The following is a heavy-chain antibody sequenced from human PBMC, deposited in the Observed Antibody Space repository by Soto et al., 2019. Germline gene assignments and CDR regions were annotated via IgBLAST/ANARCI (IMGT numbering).Heavy chain of an antibody. J-gene: IGHJ5*02. CDR1: GFTFSSYG. Sequence: GGSLRLSCAASGFTFSSYGMHWVRQAPGKGLEWVAVIWYDGSNKYYADSVKGRFTISRDNSKNTLYLEMNSLRAEDTAVYYRARKVGYCSSTSCPTWFDAWGQGTLVTVSS. CDR2: IWYDGSNK. D-gene: IGHD2-2*01. CDR3: ARKVGYCSSTSCPTWFDA. V-gene: IGHV3-33*01.